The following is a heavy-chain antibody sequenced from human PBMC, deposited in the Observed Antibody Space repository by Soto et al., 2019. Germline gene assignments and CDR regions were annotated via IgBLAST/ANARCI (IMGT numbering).Heavy chain of an antibody. V-gene: IGHV4-30-2*01. D-gene: IGHD5-18*01. Sequence: QLQLQESGSGLVKPSQTLSLTCAVSGGSISSGGYSWSWIRQPPGKGLEWIGYIYHSGSTYYNPSLNSRVTISVDRSKNQFSLKLSSVTAADTAVYSCARETAMVYFDYWGQGTLVTVSS. CDR2: IYHSGST. CDR3: ARETAMVYFDY. CDR1: GGSISSGGYS. J-gene: IGHJ4*02.